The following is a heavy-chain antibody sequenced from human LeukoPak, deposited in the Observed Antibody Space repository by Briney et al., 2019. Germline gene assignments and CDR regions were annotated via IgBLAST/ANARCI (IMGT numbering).Heavy chain of an antibody. CDR3: ARENGYRYDY. J-gene: IGHJ4*02. V-gene: IGHV4-39*02. CDR1: GGSVSSSTYY. Sequence: SETLSLTCTVSGGSVSSSTYYWGWIRQPPGKGLEWIGSLYYSGSTYYNPSLKSRVTMSVDTSKNQFSLKLSSVTAADTTLYYCARENGYRYDYWGQGTLVTVSS. CDR2: LYYSGST. D-gene: IGHD5-18*01.